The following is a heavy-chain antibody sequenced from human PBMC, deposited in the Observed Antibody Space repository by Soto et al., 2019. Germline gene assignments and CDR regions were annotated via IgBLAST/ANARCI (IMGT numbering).Heavy chain of an antibody. CDR3: ASGGDEFSSGWYSYYYGMDV. CDR2: INSDGSST. CDR1: GFTFSSYW. D-gene: IGHD6-19*01. V-gene: IGHV3-74*01. Sequence: GGSLRLSCAASGFTFSSYWMHWVRQAPGKGLVWVSRINSDGSSTSYADSVKGRFTISRDNAKNTLYLQMNSLRAEDTAVYYCASGGDEFSSGWYSYYYGMDVWGQGTTVTVSS. J-gene: IGHJ6*02.